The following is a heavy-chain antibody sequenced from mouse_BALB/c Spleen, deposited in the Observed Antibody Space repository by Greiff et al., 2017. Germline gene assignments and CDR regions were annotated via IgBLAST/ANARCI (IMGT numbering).Heavy chain of an antibody. CDR3: ARNYGYEYFDY. CDR2: IYPGDGDT. D-gene: IGHD2-2*01. J-gene: IGHJ2*01. CDR1: GYTFTSYY. Sequence: QVQLQQSGPELVKPGASVRISCKASGYTFTSYYIHWVKQRPGQGLEWIGAIYPGDGDTRYTQKFKGKATLTADKSSSTAYMQLSSLASEDSAVYYCARNYGYEYFDYWGQGTTLTVSS. V-gene: IGHV1-87*01.